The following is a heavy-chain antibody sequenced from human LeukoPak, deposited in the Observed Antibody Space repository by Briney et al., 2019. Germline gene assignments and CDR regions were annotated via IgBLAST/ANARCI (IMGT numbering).Heavy chain of an antibody. V-gene: IGHV4-59*08. J-gene: IGHJ4*02. CDR1: GGSIDPYY. D-gene: IGHD3-22*01. CDR3: ARHIGYYDSSGYHGCFDF. Sequence: SETLSLTCTVSGGSIDPYYWSWIRQPPGGGLEWIGDIHYTGSTNYNPSLESRVTISLDTSKNQFSLRLSSVTAADTAVYYCARHIGYYDSSGYHGCFDFWGQGTLVPVSS. CDR2: IHYTGST.